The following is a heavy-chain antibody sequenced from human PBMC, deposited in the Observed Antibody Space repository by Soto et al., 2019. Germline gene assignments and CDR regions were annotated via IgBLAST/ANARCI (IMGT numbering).Heavy chain of an antibody. CDR3: ARQPRILTGYSGHFDY. D-gene: IGHD3-9*01. CDR2: ISSSSSTI. V-gene: IGHV3-48*01. J-gene: IGHJ4*02. Sequence: LRLSCGSPGFTVSRYRMNWGRRRTRKRMEWVSNISSSSSTIYYADSVKGRFTISRDNAKNSLYLQMNSLRAEDTAVYYCARQPRILTGYSGHFDYWGQGTLVTVSS. CDR1: GFTVSRYR.